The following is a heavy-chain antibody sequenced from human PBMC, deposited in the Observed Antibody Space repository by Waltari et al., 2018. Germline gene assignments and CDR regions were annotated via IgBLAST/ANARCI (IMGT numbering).Heavy chain of an antibody. Sequence: QVQLQESGPGLVKPSQTLSLTCTVSGGSISSGSYYWSWLRQPAGKGLEWIGYIYTSGSTNYNPSLKSRVTISVDTSKNQFSLKLSSVTAADTAVYYCARTSRHSNWNAFWGQGTLVTVSS. CDR3: ARTSRHSNWNAF. J-gene: IGHJ4*02. D-gene: IGHD1-20*01. V-gene: IGHV4-61*09. CDR2: IYTSGST. CDR1: GGSISSGSYY.